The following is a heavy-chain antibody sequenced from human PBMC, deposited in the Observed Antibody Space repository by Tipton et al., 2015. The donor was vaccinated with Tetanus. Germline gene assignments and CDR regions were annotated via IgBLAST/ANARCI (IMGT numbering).Heavy chain of an antibody. CDR1: GGSFSDNF. J-gene: IGHJ5*02. CDR3: AAAVVRWFDP. D-gene: IGHD6-13*01. Sequence: TLSLTCAVHGGSFSDNFWSWIRQSPGKGLEWIGESNHAGSTNYNPTLKSRVTISVDTSKKQFSLRLDSVTAAGTAVYYCAAAVVRWFDPWGQGTLVTVSS. CDR2: SNHAGST. V-gene: IGHV4-34*06.